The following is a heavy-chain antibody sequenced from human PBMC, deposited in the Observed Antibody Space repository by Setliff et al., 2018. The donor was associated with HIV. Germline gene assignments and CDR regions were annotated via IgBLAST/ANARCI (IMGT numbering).Heavy chain of an antibody. V-gene: IGHV4-4*07. CDR1: DDSISSNY. J-gene: IGHJ6*03. D-gene: IGHD3-10*01. CDR2: IYTGGRT. CDR3: ARGRDYYGSGSYFNGRANSYYFMDV. Sequence: SETLSLTCTVSDDSISSNYWSWIRQSAGKGLEWVGRIYTGGRTNYNPSLKGRVTMSVDTSKNQFSLRLSSVTAADTAVYYCARGRDYYGSGSYFNGRANSYYFMDVWGKGTTVTVSS.